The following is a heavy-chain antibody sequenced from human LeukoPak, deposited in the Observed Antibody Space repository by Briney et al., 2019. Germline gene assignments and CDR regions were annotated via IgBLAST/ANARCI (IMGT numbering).Heavy chain of an antibody. J-gene: IGHJ4*02. CDR2: IYYSGST. V-gene: IGHV4-59*08. Sequence: SETLSLTCTVSGGSIKNYYWSWIRQPPGKGLEWIGYIYYSGSTNYNPSLKSRVTISVDTSKNQFSLKLSSVTAADTAVYYCARRYSSSSYFDYWGQGTLVTVSS. D-gene: IGHD6-6*01. CDR3: ARRYSSSSYFDY. CDR1: GGSIKNYY.